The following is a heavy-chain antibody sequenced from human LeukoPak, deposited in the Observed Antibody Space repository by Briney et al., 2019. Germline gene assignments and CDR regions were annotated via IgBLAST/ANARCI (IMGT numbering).Heavy chain of an antibody. D-gene: IGHD3-10*01. J-gene: IGHJ4*02. CDR3: ARREYGSGSYHLVY. V-gene: IGHV1-8*01. Sequence: ASVTVSCKASGYTFTSYDINWVRQATGQGLEWMGWMNSNSGNTGYAQKFQGRVTMTTNTSISTAYMELSSLRSEDTAVYYCARREYGSGSYHLVYWGQGTLVTVSS. CDR1: GYTFTSYD. CDR2: MNSNSGNT.